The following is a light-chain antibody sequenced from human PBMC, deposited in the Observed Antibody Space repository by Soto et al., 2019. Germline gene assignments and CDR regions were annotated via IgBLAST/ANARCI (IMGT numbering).Light chain of an antibody. CDR3: RSHTPGSMYV. CDR1: SSDVGDYNY. Sequence: QSALTQRASVSGSPGQSITISCSGFSSDVGDYNYVSWYQQHAGKVPKLIIYEVTNRPLGVSSRFSGSKSGYTASLTISGLQTDDEADYYCRSHTPGSMYVFGKGTKVTVL. V-gene: IGLV2-14*01. CDR2: EVT. J-gene: IGLJ1*01.